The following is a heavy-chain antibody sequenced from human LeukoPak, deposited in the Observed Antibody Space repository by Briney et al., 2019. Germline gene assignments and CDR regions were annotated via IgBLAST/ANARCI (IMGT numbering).Heavy chain of an antibody. Sequence: PGGSLRLSCAASGFTFDDYGMSWVRQAPGKGLEWVSGINWNGGSTGYADSVKGRFTISRDNAKNSLYLQMNSLRAEDTALYYCARDPVVTASHYFDYWGQGTLVTVSS. D-gene: IGHD2-21*02. CDR2: INWNGGST. V-gene: IGHV3-20*04. J-gene: IGHJ4*02. CDR3: ARDPVVTASHYFDY. CDR1: GFTFDDYG.